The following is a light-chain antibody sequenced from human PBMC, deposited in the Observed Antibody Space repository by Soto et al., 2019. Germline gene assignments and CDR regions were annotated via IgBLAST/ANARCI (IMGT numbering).Light chain of an antibody. V-gene: IGKV3-15*01. CDR2: GAS. J-gene: IGKJ5*01. Sequence: EIVMTQSPATVSVSPGERATLSCRASQSVSSNLAWYQQKPGQAPRLLIYGASTRATGIPARFSGSGSGTDFTLTISSLEPEDFALYHCQQYGSASITFGQGTRLEIK. CDR3: QQYGSASIT. CDR1: QSVSSN.